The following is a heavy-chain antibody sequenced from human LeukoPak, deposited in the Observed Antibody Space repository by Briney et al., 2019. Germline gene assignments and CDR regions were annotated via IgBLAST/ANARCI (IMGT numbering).Heavy chain of an antibody. Sequence: GGSLRHSCAAPGFTTRSRAMTWVRQAPGKGLEWVSGISGSGGNTYYADSVKGRFTISRDNSKNTLYLQMNSLRAEDTAVYYCAKDSRDGYNDANCDFVLWGRGTLVTVSS. D-gene: IGHD5-24*01. CDR2: ISGSGGNT. V-gene: IGHV3-23*01. CDR1: GFTTRSRA. CDR3: AKDSRDGYNDANCDFVL. J-gene: IGHJ2*01.